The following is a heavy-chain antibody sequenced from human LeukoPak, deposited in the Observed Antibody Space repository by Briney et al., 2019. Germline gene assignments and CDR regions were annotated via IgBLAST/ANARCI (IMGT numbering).Heavy chain of an antibody. CDR2: MNPNSGNT. D-gene: IGHD3-10*01. J-gene: IGHJ3*02. CDR1: GYTFTSYD. CDR3: ARVLRLWFGGPAGPGGRAVI. V-gene: IGHV1-8*01. Sequence: GASVKVSCKASGYTFTSYDINWVRQATGQGLEWMGWMNPNSGNTGYAQKFQGRVTMTRNTSINTAYMELSSLRSEDTAVYYCARVLRLWFGGPAGPGGRAVIWGQGTMVTVSS.